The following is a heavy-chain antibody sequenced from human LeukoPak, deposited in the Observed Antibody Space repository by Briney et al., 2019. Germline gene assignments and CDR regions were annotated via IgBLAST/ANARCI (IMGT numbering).Heavy chain of an antibody. CDR3: ARFPVRGYTYDSLIHNMDV. Sequence: SLKVSCKASGGTFNTYAITWVRQAPGQGLEWMGRIVPILDVADYAQMFQGRVTLTADSSTSTVYMELSSLKFEDTAIYYCARFPVRGYTYDSLIHNMDVWGQGTTVAVSS. D-gene: IGHD5-18*01. V-gene: IGHV1-69*04. CDR2: IVPILDVA. CDR1: GGTFNTYA. J-gene: IGHJ6*02.